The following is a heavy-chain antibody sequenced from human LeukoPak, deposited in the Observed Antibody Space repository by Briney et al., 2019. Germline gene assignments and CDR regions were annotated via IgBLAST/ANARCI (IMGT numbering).Heavy chain of an antibody. D-gene: IGHD4/OR15-4a*01. CDR1: GGSISSGSYY. J-gene: IGHJ5*02. V-gene: IGHV4-61*02. CDR3: ARQSYDYGANGRNWFDP. CDR2: IYTSGST. Sequence: PSETLSLTCTVSGGSISSGSYYWSWIRQPAGKGLEWIGRIYTSGSTNYNPSLKSRVTMSVDTSKNQLSLKLTSVTAADTAVYYCARQSYDYGANGRNWFDPWGHGAQVTVSS.